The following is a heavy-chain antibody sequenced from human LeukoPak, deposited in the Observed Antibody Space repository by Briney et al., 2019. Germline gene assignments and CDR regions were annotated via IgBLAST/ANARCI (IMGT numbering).Heavy chain of an antibody. Sequence: ASVKVSCKASGYTFTSYAMHWVRQAPGQRLEWMGWINAGNGNTKYSQKFQGRVTITRDTSASTAYMELSSLRSEDTAVYYCARAREGPHWFDPWGQGTLVTVSS. V-gene: IGHV1-3*01. J-gene: IGHJ5*02. CDR2: INAGNGNT. CDR3: ARAREGPHWFDP. CDR1: GYTFTSYA.